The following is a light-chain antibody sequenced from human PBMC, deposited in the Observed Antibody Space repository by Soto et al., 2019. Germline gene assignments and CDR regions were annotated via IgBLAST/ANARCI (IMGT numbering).Light chain of an antibody. J-gene: IGKJ2*01. CDR2: SAS. CDR3: QHGYVAPYN. V-gene: IGKV1-39*01. Sequence: DIQMTQSRSSVSSCIGDTVTITCRASQDINVYLNWYQQKPGEVPKLLIYSASSLHSGVPSRFTGSGSETDFTLTIRSLQPEDFATYYCQHGYVAPYNFGQGTKVDI. CDR1: QDINVY.